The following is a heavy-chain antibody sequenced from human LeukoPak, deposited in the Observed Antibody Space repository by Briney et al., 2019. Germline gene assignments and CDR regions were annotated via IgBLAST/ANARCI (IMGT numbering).Heavy chain of an antibody. CDR3: ARNGDSETNYYYYYMDV. Sequence: GASVKVSCKASGGTFSSYAISWVRQAPGQGLEWMGGIIPIFGTANYAQKFQGRVTITADKSTHTAYMELSSLRSEDTAVYYCARNGDSETNYYYYYMDVWGKGTTVTVSS. V-gene: IGHV1-69*06. J-gene: IGHJ6*03. CDR2: IIPIFGTA. CDR1: GGTFSSYA. D-gene: IGHD4-17*01.